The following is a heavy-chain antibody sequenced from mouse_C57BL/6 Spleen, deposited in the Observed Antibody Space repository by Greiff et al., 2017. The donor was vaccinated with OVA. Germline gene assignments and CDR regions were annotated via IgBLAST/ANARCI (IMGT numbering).Heavy chain of an antibody. D-gene: IGHD3-2*02. CDR2: IFLDGDT. Sequence: LKESGPGILQSSQTLNLTCSFSGFLLSPSGIGVCWVCQPSGKGLEGLGHIFLDGDTRHKPSLNSRLTISKESSRNQLFLKITSVDTADTATYYCARHLDSSGYLAMDYWGQGTSVTVSS. V-gene: IGHV8-12*01. J-gene: IGHJ4*01. CDR1: GFLLSPSGIG. CDR3: ARHLDSSGYLAMDY.